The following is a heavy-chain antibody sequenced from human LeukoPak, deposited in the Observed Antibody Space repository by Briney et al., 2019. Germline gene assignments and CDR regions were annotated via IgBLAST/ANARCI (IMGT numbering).Heavy chain of an antibody. CDR3: ARVGDYGSGSYSPIDY. J-gene: IGHJ4*02. V-gene: IGHV4-4*07. Sequence: EPSETLSLTCTVSGGSIISSYWNWIRQPAGEGLEWVGRIYTSGSTNYNPSLKSRVTMSVDTSKNQFSLKLSSVTAADTAVYYCARVGDYGSGSYSPIDYWGQGTLVTVSS. D-gene: IGHD3-10*01. CDR2: IYTSGST. CDR1: GGSIISSY.